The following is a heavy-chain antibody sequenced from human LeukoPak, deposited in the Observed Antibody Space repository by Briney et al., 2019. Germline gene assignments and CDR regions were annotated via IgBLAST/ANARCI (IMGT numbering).Heavy chain of an antibody. V-gene: IGHV4-39*01. CDR2: IYYSGST. D-gene: IGHD3-3*01. Sequence: SQTLSLTCTVSGGSISSSSYYWGWIRQPPGKGLEWIGSIYYSGSTYYNPSLKSRVTISVDTSKNQFSLKLSSVTAADTAVYYCARIYTIFGVVTAYYYGMDVWGQGTTVTVSS. J-gene: IGHJ6*02. CDR3: ARIYTIFGVVTAYYYGMDV. CDR1: GGSISSSSYY.